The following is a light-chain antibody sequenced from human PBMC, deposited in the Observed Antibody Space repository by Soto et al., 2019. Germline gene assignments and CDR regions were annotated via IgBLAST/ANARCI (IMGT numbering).Light chain of an antibody. J-gene: IGKJ5*01. CDR2: DAS. Sequence: DIQMTQSPSSLSASVGDRVTITCQASQDISNYLNWYQQKPGKAPKLLIYDASNLETGVPSRFSGSGSGTDFTFTISRLQPEDIATYYCQQYDNLPPKTFGQGTRLEIK. V-gene: IGKV1-33*01. CDR1: QDISNY. CDR3: QQYDNLPPKT.